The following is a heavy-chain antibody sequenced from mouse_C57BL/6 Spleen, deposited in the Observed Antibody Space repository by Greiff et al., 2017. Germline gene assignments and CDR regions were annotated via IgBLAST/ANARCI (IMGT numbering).Heavy chain of an antibody. CDR3: AKAYDYDDWYFDV. V-gene: IGHV5-4*01. Sequence: DVQLVESGGGLVKPGGSLKLSCAASGFTFSSYAMSWVRQTPEKRLEWVATISDGGSYTYYPDNVKGRFTISRDNAKNNLYLQMSHLKSEDTAMYYCAKAYDYDDWYFDVWGTGTTVTVSS. CDR1: GFTFSSYA. J-gene: IGHJ1*03. D-gene: IGHD2-4*01. CDR2: ISDGGSYT.